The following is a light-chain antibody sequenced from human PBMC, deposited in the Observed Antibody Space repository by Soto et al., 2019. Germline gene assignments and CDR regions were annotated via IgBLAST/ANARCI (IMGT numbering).Light chain of an antibody. V-gene: IGKV3-20*01. CDR1: QSVSSSF. CDR3: QQYGSSPST. Sequence: EILLTQSPGTLSLSPGERATLSCRASQSVSSSFLAWYQQKPGQAPRLLIYGASSRTTGIPDRFSGSGSGTDFTLTISGLEPEDFAVYYCQQYGSSPSTFGGGTKVEIK. J-gene: IGKJ4*01. CDR2: GAS.